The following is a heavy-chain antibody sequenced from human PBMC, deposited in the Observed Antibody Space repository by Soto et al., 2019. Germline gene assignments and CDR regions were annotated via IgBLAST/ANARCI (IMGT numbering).Heavy chain of an antibody. V-gene: IGHV3-43*01. D-gene: IGHD3-22*01. J-gene: IGHJ4*02. CDR1: GFTFDDYT. CDR3: AKDSGYYDSSGYLPD. CDR2: ISWDGGST. Sequence: GGSLRLSCAASGFTFDDYTMHWVRQAPGKGLEWVSLISWDGGSTYYADSVKGRFTISRDNSKNSLYLQMNSLRTEDTALYYCAKDSGYYDSSGYLPDWGQGTLVTVSS.